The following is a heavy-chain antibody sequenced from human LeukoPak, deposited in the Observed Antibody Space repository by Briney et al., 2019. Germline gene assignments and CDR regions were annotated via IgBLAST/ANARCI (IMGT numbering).Heavy chain of an antibody. V-gene: IGHV2-5*02. CDR3: AHRTVDTPMGP. Sequence: SGPTLVKPTQTLTLTCTFSGFSLTTSGVGVGWIRQPPGKALEWLAYIYWDDDERYSPSLKSRLTITKDTSKNQVVLTVTNMDPVDTATYYCAHRTVDTPMGPWGQGTLVTVSS. D-gene: IGHD5-18*01. CDR1: GFSLTTSGVG. J-gene: IGHJ5*02. CDR2: IYWDDDE.